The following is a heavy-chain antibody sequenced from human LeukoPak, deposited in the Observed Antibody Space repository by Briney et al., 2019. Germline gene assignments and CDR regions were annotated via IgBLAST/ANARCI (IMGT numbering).Heavy chain of an antibody. V-gene: IGHV5-51*01. CDR2: NYPGDSDT. D-gene: IGHD5-12*01. CDR3: ARRVSSSGFDAFDV. J-gene: IGHJ3*01. Sequence: GESLKISCKGSGYSFATYWIGWVRQMPGQGMEWMGINYPGDSDTTYSPPFQGQVTMSTDKSISTAYLQWSSLKASDTAMYYCARRVSSSGFDAFDVWGKGTMVTVSS. CDR1: GYSFATYW.